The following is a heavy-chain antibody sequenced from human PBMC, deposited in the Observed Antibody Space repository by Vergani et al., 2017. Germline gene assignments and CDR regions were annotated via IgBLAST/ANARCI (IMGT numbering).Heavy chain of an antibody. CDR3: ARGRHAQRLGYCSSTSGHYYYYMDV. CDR2: IYTSGST. J-gene: IGHJ6*03. CDR1: GGSISSYY. Sequence: QVQLQESGPGLVKPSETLSLTCTVSGGSISSYYWSWIRQPAGKGLEWIGRIYTSGSTNYNPSLKSRVTMSVDTSKNQFSLKMSSVTAADTAVYYCARGRHAQRLGYCSSTSGHYYYYMDVWGKGTTVTVSS. D-gene: IGHD2-2*01. V-gene: IGHV4-4*07.